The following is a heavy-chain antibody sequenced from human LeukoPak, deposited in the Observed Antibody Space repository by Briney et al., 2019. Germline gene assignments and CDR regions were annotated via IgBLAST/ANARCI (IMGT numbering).Heavy chain of an antibody. D-gene: IGHD6-19*01. V-gene: IGHV1-8*03. CDR3: ARGRGYKAVAGIGFLGAYYYYMDV. J-gene: IGHJ6*03. CDR1: GYTFTIYD. Sequence: ASVKVSCKASGYTFTIYDINWVRQATGQGRERMGWMNPNSGNTGYAQKFHGRVTITRNTSISTAYMELSSLRSEDTAVYYCARGRGYKAVAGIGFLGAYYYYMDVWGKGTTVTVSS. CDR2: MNPNSGNT.